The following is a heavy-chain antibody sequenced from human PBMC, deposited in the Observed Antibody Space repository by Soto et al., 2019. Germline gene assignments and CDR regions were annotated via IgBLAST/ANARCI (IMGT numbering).Heavy chain of an antibody. D-gene: IGHD3-10*01. CDR1: GFTFSSYG. V-gene: IGHV3-30*18. Sequence: QVQLVESGGGVVQPGRSLRLSCAASGFTFSSYGMHWVRQAPGKGLEWVAVISYDGSNKYYADSVKGRFTISRDNSKNTLFLQMNRLGGGDTAVYYCAKGAPSPRGGGVGGGGFDYWGQGTLVTVSS. CDR3: AKGAPSPRGGGVGGGGFDY. J-gene: IGHJ4*02. CDR2: ISYDGSNK.